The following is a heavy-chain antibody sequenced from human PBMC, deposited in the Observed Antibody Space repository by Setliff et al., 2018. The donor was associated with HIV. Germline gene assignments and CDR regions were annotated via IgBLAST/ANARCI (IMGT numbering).Heavy chain of an antibody. V-gene: IGHV1-18*01. J-gene: IGHJ3*01. CDR1: GYTFNNYG. CDR3: GRVPYRSAWFSGGHNPFGV. CDR2: ISTYNGNT. Sequence: GASVKVSCKASGYTFNNYGISWVRQAPGQGLEWMGWISTYNGNTNYAQKFQGRVTMTTDTSTSTVYMELRSLRSDDTAVYYCGRVPYRSAWFSGGHNPFGVWGQGTMVTVSS. D-gene: IGHD6-19*01.